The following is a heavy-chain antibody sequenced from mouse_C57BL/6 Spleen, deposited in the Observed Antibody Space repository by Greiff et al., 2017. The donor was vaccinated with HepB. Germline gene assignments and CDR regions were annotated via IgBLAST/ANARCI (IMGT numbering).Heavy chain of an antibody. CDR1: GYTFTSYW. CDR3: ARSYGNHYYAMDY. CDR2: IHPNSGST. D-gene: IGHD2-1*01. V-gene: IGHV1-64*01. J-gene: IGHJ4*01. Sequence: QVHVKQPGAELVKPGASVKLSCKASGYTFTSYWMHWVKQRPGQGLEWIGMIHPNSGSTNYNEKFKSKATLTVDKSSSTAYMQLSSLTSEDSAVYYCARSYGNHYYAMDYWGQGTSVTVSS.